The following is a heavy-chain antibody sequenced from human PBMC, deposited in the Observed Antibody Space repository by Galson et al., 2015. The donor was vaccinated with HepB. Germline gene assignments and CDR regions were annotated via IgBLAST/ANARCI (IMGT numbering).Heavy chain of an antibody. D-gene: IGHD1-26*01. V-gene: IGHV1-18*01. Sequence: SVKVSCKASGYTFTSYGISWVRTAPGQGLEWMGWISAYNGNTNYAQNLQDRVTMTTDTSTSTGYMEMRSLRSDDTAVYFCARESGTIDAFDIWGRGTMVTVSS. J-gene: IGHJ3*02. CDR1: GYTFTSYG. CDR2: ISAYNGNT. CDR3: ARESGTIDAFDI.